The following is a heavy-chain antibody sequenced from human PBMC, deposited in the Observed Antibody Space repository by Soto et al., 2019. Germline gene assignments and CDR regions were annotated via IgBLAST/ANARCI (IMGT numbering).Heavy chain of an antibody. CDR1: GDLISSDDW. CDR2: MHHGGGT. CDR3: ARSSADHRAHDC. D-gene: IGHD3-22*01. V-gene: IGHV4-4*02. Sequence: QVQLQESGPRLVKPSGTLSLTCAVSGDLISSDDWWSWVRQPPGKGLEWIGEMHHGGGTNYNPPRTSRVSISVDKSKTQFSLNRNSVTAADTAVYYCARSSADHRAHDCWGQGTLVTVSS. J-gene: IGHJ4*02.